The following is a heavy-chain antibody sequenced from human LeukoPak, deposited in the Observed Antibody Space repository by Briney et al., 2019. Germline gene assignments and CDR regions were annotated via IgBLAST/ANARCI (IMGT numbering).Heavy chain of an antibody. CDR3: ARGQEQYYYDRSHAFDI. D-gene: IGHD3-22*01. Sequence: SETLSLTCTVSGGSISSSSYYWGWIRQPPGKGLEWIGSIYYSGSTYYNPSFKSRVTISVDTSKNQFSLKLSSVTAADTAVYYCARGQEQYYYDRSHAFDIWGQGTMVTVSS. V-gene: IGHV4-39*07. CDR1: GGSISSSSYY. J-gene: IGHJ3*02. CDR2: IYYSGST.